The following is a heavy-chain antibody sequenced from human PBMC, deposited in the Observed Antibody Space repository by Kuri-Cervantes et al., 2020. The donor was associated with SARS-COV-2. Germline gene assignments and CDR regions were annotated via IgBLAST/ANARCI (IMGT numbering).Heavy chain of an antibody. V-gene: IGHV1-69*05. J-gene: IGHJ4*02. D-gene: IGHD3-22*01. CDR3: ARDPTPPHYYDGSGPPPYFDY. CDR1: GATCSTYG. CDR2: IIPIFGTA. Sequence: SVKVSCKASGATCSTYGFSWVRQAPGQGLEWMGGIIPIFGTANYAQKFQGRVTITTDESTSTAYMELSSLRSEDTAVYYCARDPTPPHYYDGSGPPPYFDYWGQGTLVTVSS.